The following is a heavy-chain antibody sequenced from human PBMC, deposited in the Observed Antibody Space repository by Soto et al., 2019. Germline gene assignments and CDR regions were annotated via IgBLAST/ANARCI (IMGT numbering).Heavy chain of an antibody. V-gene: IGHV3-66*01. CDR1: GFTVSSKY. CDR3: ARSQNNYYDSSGYVNGNWFDP. CDR2: IQSGGPT. D-gene: IGHD3-22*01. Sequence: GGSLRLSCAASGFTVSSKYMSWFRQAPGKGLEWVSLIQSGGPTYYADSVKGRFTISRDTSENTLHLQMDSLRAADTAVYYCARSQNNYYDSSGYVNGNWFDPWGQGTLVTV. J-gene: IGHJ5*02.